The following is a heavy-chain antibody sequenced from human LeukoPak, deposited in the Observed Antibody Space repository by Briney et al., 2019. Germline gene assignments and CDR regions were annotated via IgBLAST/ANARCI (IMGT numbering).Heavy chain of an antibody. D-gene: IGHD3-10*01. Sequence: SETLSLTCTVSGGSISSGDYYWSWIRQPPGKGLEWIGYIYYSGGTYYNPSLKSRVTISVDTSKNQFSLKLSSVTAADTAVYYCARVWNYYGSGYYFDYWGQGTLVTVSS. J-gene: IGHJ4*02. CDR3: ARVWNYYGSGYYFDY. CDR2: IYYSGGT. V-gene: IGHV4-30-4*01. CDR1: GGSISSGDYY.